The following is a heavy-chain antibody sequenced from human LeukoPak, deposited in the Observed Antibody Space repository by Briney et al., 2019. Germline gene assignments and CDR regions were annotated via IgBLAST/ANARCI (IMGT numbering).Heavy chain of an antibody. CDR3: AKMASWVVRGENRQFDY. D-gene: IGHD3-10*01. V-gene: IGHV4-34*01. CDR1: GGSFSGYY. J-gene: IGHJ4*02. Sequence: SETLSLTCAVYGGSFSGYYWSWIRQPPGKGLEWIGEINHSGSTNYNPSLKSRVTISVDTSKNQFSLKLSSVTAADTAVYYCAKMASWVVRGENRQFDYWGQGTLVTVSS. CDR2: INHSGST.